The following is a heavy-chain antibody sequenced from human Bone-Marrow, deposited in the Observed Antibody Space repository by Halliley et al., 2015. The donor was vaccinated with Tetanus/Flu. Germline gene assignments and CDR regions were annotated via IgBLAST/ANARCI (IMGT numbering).Heavy chain of an antibody. J-gene: IGHJ4*02. D-gene: IGHD6-19*01. CDR2: INSDGTSI. CDR3: GRDPGILVAGIQD. Sequence: LVWVARINSDGTSISYGDAGKGRFTISRDNANNTLNLHMNSLRAEDTAIYYCGRDPGILVAGIQDWGQGTLVTVSS. V-gene: IGHV3-74*01.